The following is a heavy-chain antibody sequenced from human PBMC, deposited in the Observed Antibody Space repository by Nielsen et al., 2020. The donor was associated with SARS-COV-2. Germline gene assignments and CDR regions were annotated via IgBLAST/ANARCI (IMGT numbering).Heavy chain of an antibody. Sequence: SETLSLTCTVSGASMKSGTYYWSWLRQHPVTGLEWLGYIYHTGTTYYNPSLRGRITISVDTSRNEFSLNLISVTAADTAVYYCARDVNLTGYYSYWGQGTLVTVSS. D-gene: IGHD3-9*01. V-gene: IGHV4-31*03. CDR3: ARDVNLTGYYSY. J-gene: IGHJ4*02. CDR1: GASMKSGTYY. CDR2: IYHTGTT.